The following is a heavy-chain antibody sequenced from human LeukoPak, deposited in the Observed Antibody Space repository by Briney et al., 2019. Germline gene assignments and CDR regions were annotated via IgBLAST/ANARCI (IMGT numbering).Heavy chain of an antibody. CDR1: GGSISSGDYY. J-gene: IGHJ5*02. Sequence: PSETLSLTCTVSGGSISSGDYYWSWIRQPPGKGLEWIGYIYYSGSTYYNPSLKSRVTISVDTSKNQFSLKPSSVTAADTAVYYCARGSSSSGWFDPWGQGTLVTVSS. D-gene: IGHD6-6*01. CDR3: ARGSSSSGWFDP. CDR2: IYYSGST. V-gene: IGHV4-30-4*01.